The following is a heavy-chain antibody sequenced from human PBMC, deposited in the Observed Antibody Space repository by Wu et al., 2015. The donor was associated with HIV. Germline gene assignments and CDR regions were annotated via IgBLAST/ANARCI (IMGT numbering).Heavy chain of an antibody. CDR2: HDPEDLGT. D-gene: IGHD2-21*01. J-gene: IGHJ3*01. Sequence: QVHLVQSGAEVKKPGASVKVSCKLSGNTLTDVSIHWVRQAPGKGLEWMGGHDPEDLGTIYAQKFQGRVTMTRDTSISTAYMELTSLRSDDTAIYYCARDELFRVDDSLDLWGQGTMVTVSS. CDR1: GNTLTDVS. V-gene: IGHV1-24*01. CDR3: ARDELFRVDDSLDL.